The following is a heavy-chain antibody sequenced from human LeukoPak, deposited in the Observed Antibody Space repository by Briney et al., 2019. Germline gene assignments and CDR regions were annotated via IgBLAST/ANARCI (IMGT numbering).Heavy chain of an antibody. J-gene: IGHJ4*02. D-gene: IGHD3-22*01. V-gene: IGHV3-11*06. CDR1: GFTFSDYY. CDR3: ARVNPTSSGFYAD. Sequence: GGSLRLSCAASGFTFSDYYMTWIPQAPGKGLEFLSYISGSSSNTNYADSVKGRFTISRDNAKNSLYLQMNSLRAEDTAVYYCARVNPTSSGFYADWGQGTLVTVSS. CDR2: ISGSSSNT.